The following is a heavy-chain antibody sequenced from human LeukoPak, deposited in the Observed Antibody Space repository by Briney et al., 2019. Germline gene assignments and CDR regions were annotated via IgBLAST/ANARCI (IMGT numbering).Heavy chain of an antibody. D-gene: IGHD3-10*01. CDR3: TREMRSPRGGFDY. J-gene: IGHJ4*02. V-gene: IGHV4-39*07. Sequence: SETLSLTCTVSSGSISSTSYYWGWIRQPPGMGLEWIVSMYYSGSTYYNPSLKSRVTISVDTSKSQFSLKLSSVTAADTAVYYCTREMRSPRGGFDYWDQGTLVTVSS. CDR1: SGSISSTSYY. CDR2: MYYSGST.